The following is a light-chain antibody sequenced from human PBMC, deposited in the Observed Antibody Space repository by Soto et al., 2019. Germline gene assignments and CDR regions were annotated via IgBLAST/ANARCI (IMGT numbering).Light chain of an antibody. V-gene: IGKV3-20*01. CDR2: ATS. J-gene: IGKJ4*01. CDR1: QSVSSRY. Sequence: DIVLTQSPGTLSLSPGDGVTLSCRASQSVSSRYFAWYQKKPGQAPRLLIYATSTRATGIPDRFSGSGSGTDITLTISRLEPEDFAVYFCQQSGSSPLTFGGGTKVEIK. CDR3: QQSGSSPLT.